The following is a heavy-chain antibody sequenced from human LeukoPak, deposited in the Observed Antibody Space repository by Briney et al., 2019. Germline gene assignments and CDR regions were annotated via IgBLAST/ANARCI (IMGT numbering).Heavy chain of an antibody. Sequence: PSETLSLTCTVSGGSISSSSYYWGWIRQPPGTGLEWIGSIYYSGSTYYNPSLKSRVTISVDTSKNQFSLKLSSVTAADTAVYYCARQRDSSGYYERWFDPWGQGTLVTVSS. CDR1: GGSISSSSYY. CDR3: ARQRDSSGYYERWFDP. D-gene: IGHD3-22*01. J-gene: IGHJ5*02. V-gene: IGHV4-39*01. CDR2: IYYSGST.